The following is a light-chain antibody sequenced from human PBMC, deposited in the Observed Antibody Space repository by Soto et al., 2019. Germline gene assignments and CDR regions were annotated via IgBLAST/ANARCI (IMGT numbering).Light chain of an antibody. Sequence: QSALTQPPSASGSPGQPVTISCTGTSSDVGGYNYVSWYQQHPGKAPKLMIYEVSKRPSGVPDRFSGSKSGNTASLTVSGLQAEDEADYYCSSYAGSNNRYVFGTGTKVTVL. CDR3: SSYAGSNNRYV. V-gene: IGLV2-8*01. J-gene: IGLJ1*01. CDR1: SSDVGGYNY. CDR2: EVS.